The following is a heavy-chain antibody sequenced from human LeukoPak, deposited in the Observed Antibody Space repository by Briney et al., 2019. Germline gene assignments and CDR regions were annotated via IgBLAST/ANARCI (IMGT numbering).Heavy chain of an antibody. D-gene: IGHD6-13*01. CDR1: GFTFSNAW. J-gene: IGHJ4*02. V-gene: IGHV3-15*01. CDR2: IKSKTDGGTT. CDR3: TTEVDRLYRSSSGFDY. Sequence: GGSLRLSCAASGFTFSNAWMSWVRQAPGKGLEWVGRIKSKTDGGTTDYAAPVKGRFTISRDDSKNTLYLQMNSLKTEDTAAYYCTTEVDRLYRSSSGFDYWGQGTLVTVSS.